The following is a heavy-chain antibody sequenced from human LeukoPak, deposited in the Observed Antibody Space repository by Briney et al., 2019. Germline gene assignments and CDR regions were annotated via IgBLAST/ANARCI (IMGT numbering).Heavy chain of an antibody. J-gene: IGHJ5*02. CDR2: IYYSGST. D-gene: IGHD5-18*01. CDR1: GGSINSSSYY. Sequence: SETLSLTCTVSGGSINSSSYYWGWIRQPPGKGLEWIGSIYYSGSTYYNPSLKSRVTISVDTSKNQLSLKLSSVTAADTAVYYCANEYSYDSRWFDPWGQGTLVTVSS. V-gene: IGHV4-39*07. CDR3: ANEYSYDSRWFDP.